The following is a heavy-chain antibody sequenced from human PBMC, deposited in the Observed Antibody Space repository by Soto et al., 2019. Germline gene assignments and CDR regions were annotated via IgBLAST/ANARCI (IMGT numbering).Heavy chain of an antibody. D-gene: IGHD2-8*01. CDR3: ARGFHCTNGVCYSYTTYYYGMDV. J-gene: IGHJ6*02. V-gene: IGHV4-34*01. CDR2: INHSGST. Sequence: SETLSLTCAVYGGSFSGYYWNWIRQPPGKGLEWIGEINHSGSTNYNPSLKSRVTISVDTSKNQFSLKLSSVTAADTAVYYCARGFHCTNGVCYSYTTYYYGMDVWGQGTTVT. CDR1: GGSFSGYY.